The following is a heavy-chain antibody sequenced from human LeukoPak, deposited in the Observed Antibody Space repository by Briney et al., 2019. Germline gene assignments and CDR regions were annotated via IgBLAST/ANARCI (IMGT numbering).Heavy chain of an antibody. CDR1: GFTFSSYR. CDR3: ARGDDFWSGYYDY. CDR2: IKQDGSEK. J-gene: IGHJ4*02. V-gene: IGHV3-7*01. Sequence: GGSLRLSCAASGFTFSSYRMSWVRQAPGKGLECVANIKQDGSEKYFVDSVKGRFTISRDNAKKSLYLQMNSLRAEDTAVYYCARGDDFWSGYYDYWGQGALVTVSS. D-gene: IGHD3-3*01.